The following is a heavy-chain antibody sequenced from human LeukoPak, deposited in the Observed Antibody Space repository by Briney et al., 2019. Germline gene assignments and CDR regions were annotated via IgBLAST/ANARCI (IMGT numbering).Heavy chain of an antibody. CDR1: GGSVSNYY. J-gene: IGHJ6*03. CDR2: IYYTET. Sequence: SETLSLTCTVSGGSVSNYYWSWIRQSPGKGLEWIGYIYYTETSYNPSLKSRVTISADTSKNQFSLKLYSVTAADTALYFCASNGYYCIDVWGKGTTVTVSS. D-gene: IGHD2-8*01. CDR3: ASNGYYCIDV. V-gene: IGHV4-59*02.